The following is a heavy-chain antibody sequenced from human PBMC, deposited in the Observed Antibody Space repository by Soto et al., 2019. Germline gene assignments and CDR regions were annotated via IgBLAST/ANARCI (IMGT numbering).Heavy chain of an antibody. CDR1: GDSISSYY. D-gene: IGHD5-12*01. Sequence: QVQLQESGPRLVKHSETLSLTFTVSGDSISSYYWTWIRQPPGKGLEWIGYIYYSGSTNYNPSLKSRVTISVDTSKNQFSLKLTSVTAADTAVYYCARGVATIGPWGQGTLVTVSS. CDR3: ARGVATIGP. V-gene: IGHV4-59*01. CDR2: IYYSGST. J-gene: IGHJ5*02.